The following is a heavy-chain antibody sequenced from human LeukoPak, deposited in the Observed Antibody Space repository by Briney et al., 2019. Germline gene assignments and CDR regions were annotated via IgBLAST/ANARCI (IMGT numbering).Heavy chain of an antibody. CDR1: GFSFSDYY. D-gene: IGHD2-21*02. CDR2: ISSSGSAI. CDR3: AREGSSLTEIHY. J-gene: IGHJ4*02. Sequence: GGSLRLSCAASGFSFSDYYMSWIRQAPGKGLEWVSYISSSGSAIYYTDSVKGRFTIPRDNAKNSLYLQMNTLRAEDTAVYYCAREGSSLTEIHYWGQGTLVTVSS. V-gene: IGHV3-11*01.